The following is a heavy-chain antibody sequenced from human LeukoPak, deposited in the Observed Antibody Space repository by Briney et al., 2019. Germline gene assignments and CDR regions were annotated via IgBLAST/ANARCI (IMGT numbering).Heavy chain of an antibody. Sequence: GGSLRLSCAASGFTFSSYAMSWVRQAPGKGLEWVSAISGSGGSTYYADSVKGRFTISRDNSKNTLYLQMNSLRAEDTAVYYCALGYCSSTSCPNWFDPWGQEPWSPSPQ. CDR2: ISGSGGST. J-gene: IGHJ5*02. D-gene: IGHD2-2*03. CDR3: ALGYCSSTSCPNWFDP. V-gene: IGHV3-23*01. CDR1: GFTFSSYA.